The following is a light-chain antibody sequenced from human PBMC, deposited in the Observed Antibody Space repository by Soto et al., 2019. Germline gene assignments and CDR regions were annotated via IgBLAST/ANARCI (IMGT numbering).Light chain of an antibody. J-gene: IGLJ3*02. Sequence: QSVLTQPASVSGSPGQSITVSCTGSSSDFGDDKYVSWYQQQPGKGPNLLIYGVNSRPSGISNRFSGSKSGNTASLTISGLQVGDEAEYFCGSFTTSRIWVFGGGTQLTVL. CDR2: GVN. V-gene: IGLV2-14*01. CDR1: SSDFGDDKY. CDR3: GSFTTSRIWV.